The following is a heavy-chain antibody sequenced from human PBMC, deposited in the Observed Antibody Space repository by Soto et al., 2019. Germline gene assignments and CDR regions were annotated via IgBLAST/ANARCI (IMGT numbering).Heavy chain of an antibody. CDR3: ARGWLLSGHDTSGPSMGADY. V-gene: IGHV1-3*05. Sequence: QIQLVQSGAEEKKPGASVKVSCKTSGYTFNNYAIHWVRQAPGQRLEWMGWINVDNGNTKYSQRFQDRVTITRDTSADTSXXTXYXXLSSLRYEDTAVYYCARGWLLSGHDTSGPSMGADYWGQGTLVTVSS. CDR2: INVDNGNT. D-gene: IGHD3-22*01. J-gene: IGHJ4*02. CDR1: GYTFNNYA.